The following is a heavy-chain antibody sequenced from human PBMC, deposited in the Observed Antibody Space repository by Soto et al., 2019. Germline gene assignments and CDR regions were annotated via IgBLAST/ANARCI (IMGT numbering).Heavy chain of an antibody. V-gene: IGHV3-30*04. CDR2: ISYDGSNK. CDR1: GFTFSSYA. CDR3: AKGGARSWSPYYYYGMDV. D-gene: IGHD6-13*01. Sequence: QVQLVESGGGVVQPGRSLRLSCAASGFTFSSYAMHWVRQAPGKGLEWVAVISYDGSNKYYADSVKGRFTISRDNSKNTLYLQMNSLKAEDTAVYYCAKGGARSWSPYYYYGMDVWGQGTTVTVSS. J-gene: IGHJ6*02.